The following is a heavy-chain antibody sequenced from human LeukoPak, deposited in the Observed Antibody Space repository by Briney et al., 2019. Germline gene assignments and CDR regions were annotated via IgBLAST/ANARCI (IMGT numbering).Heavy chain of an antibody. Sequence: GASVKVSCKASGYTFTDYYIHWVRQAPGQGLEWMGWINPSSGGTSYAQKFQGRVTMTRDTSIGTAYMELSRLRSDDTAMYYCARAPDGGTFDIWGQGTMVTVSS. CDR2: INPSSGGT. CDR1: GYTFTDYY. V-gene: IGHV1-2*02. J-gene: IGHJ3*02. CDR3: ARAPDGGTFDI. D-gene: IGHD1-14*01.